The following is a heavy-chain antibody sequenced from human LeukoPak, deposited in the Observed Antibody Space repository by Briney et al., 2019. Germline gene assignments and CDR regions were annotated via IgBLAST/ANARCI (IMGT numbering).Heavy chain of an antibody. J-gene: IGHJ4*02. Sequence: SSETLSLTCTVSGGSISSYYWSWIRQPPGKGLEWVGYIYYSVSTNYNPSLKSRVTISVDTSKNQFSLKLSSVTAADTAVYYCARSRIAVVYFDYWGQGTLVTVSS. CDR2: IYYSVST. V-gene: IGHV4-59*08. CDR1: GGSISSYY. CDR3: ARSRIAVVYFDY. D-gene: IGHD6-19*01.